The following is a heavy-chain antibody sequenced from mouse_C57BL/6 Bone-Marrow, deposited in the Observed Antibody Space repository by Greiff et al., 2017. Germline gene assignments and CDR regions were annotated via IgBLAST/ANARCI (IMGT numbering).Heavy chain of an antibody. CDR1: GFTFSSYG. CDR2: ISSGGSYT. J-gene: IGHJ1*03. Sequence: EVQRVESGGDLVKPGGSLKLSCAASGFTFSSYGMSWVRQTPDKRLEWVATISSGGSYTYYPDSVKGRFTISRDNAKNTLYLQMSSLKSEDTAMYYCARRGWVVRYWYFDVGGTGNAVTVTS. V-gene: IGHV5-6*01. CDR3: ARRGWVVRYWYFDV. D-gene: IGHD1-1*01.